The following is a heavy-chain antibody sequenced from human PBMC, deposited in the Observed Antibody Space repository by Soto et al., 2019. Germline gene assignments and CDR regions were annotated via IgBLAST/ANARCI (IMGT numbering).Heavy chain of an antibody. CDR3: AKGPLVIAVAGSDY. V-gene: IGHV3-23*01. J-gene: IGHJ4*02. D-gene: IGHD6-19*01. CDR2: ISGSGGST. CDR1: GFTFSSYA. Sequence: EVQLLESGGGLVQPGGSLRLSWAASGFTFSSYAMSWLRQAPGKGLEWVSTISGSGGSTYYAASVKGRFTISRDNSKNTLYLQMTSLRAEDTGVYYCAKGPLVIAVAGSDYWGQGTLVTVSS.